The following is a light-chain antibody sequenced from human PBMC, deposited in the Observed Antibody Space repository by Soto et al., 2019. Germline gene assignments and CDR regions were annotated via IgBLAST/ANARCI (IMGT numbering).Light chain of an antibody. CDR2: VAS. Sequence: DIQMTQSPSSLSASVGDRVTITCRASQSIDTYLTWYQQKPGKAPKVLLYVASRLQTGVPSRFSGSGSGTDFSLTITSLQPEDFATYFCQQSYTIPWTFGQGTKVDIK. CDR1: QSIDTY. V-gene: IGKV1-39*01. J-gene: IGKJ1*01. CDR3: QQSYTIPWT.